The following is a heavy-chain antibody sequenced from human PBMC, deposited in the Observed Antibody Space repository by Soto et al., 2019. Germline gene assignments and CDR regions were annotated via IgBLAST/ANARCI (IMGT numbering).Heavy chain of an antibody. D-gene: IGHD3-22*01. CDR3: ARESAGRDEFESSGDFDY. V-gene: IGHV1-46*01. J-gene: IGHJ4*02. CDR2: IHPSVGST. Sequence: QVQLVQSGAEVKKPGASVKVSCKASGYFFASYSMHWVRQAPGQGLEWMGMIHPSVGSTSYVEKFQGRVTMTRYTSTSTVYMELSSLRSEDTAVYYCARESAGRDEFESSGDFDYWGQGTLVTVSS. CDR1: GYFFASYS.